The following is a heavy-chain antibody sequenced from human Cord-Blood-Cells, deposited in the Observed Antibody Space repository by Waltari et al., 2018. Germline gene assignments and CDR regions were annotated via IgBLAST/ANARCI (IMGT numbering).Heavy chain of an antibody. J-gene: IGHJ4*02. Sequence: QVQLVQSGAEVKKPGASVKVSCKASGYTCTSYAMHWLRTAPGPRLEWMGWINAGNGNTKYSQKFQGRVTSTRDTSASTAYMELSSLRSEDTAVYYCARRRWGFYYDSSSVSGTFDYWGQGTLVTVSS. CDR1: GYTCTSYA. V-gene: IGHV1-3*01. CDR2: INAGNGNT. D-gene: IGHD3-22*01. CDR3: ARRRWGFYYDSSSVSGTFDY.